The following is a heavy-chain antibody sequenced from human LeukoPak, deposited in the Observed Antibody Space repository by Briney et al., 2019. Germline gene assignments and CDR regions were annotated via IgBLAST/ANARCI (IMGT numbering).Heavy chain of an antibody. CDR1: AFSFNTYG. V-gene: IGHV3-30*02. CDR3: AGSPSTVALFYY. Sequence: GGSLKLSCATSAFSFNTYGMHWVRQAPGKGLQWVAFIRYNGNDQYYADSVKGRFTISRDNAKNSLYLQMNSLRAEDTAVYYCAGSPSTVALFYYWGQGTLVTVSS. CDR2: IRYNGNDQ. J-gene: IGHJ4*02. D-gene: IGHD4-11*01.